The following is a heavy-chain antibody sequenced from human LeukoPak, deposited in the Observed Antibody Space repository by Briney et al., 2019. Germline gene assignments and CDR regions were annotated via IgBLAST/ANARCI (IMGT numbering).Heavy chain of an antibody. CDR2: IIPIFGTA. Sequence: ASVKVSCKASGGTLSSYTITWVRQAPGQGLEWMGGIIPIFGTADYAQKFQGRVTISADEYTSTAYMELSGLTLEDTAVFYCARGSAVAPTSPDYWGQGTLVTVSS. CDR3: ARGSAVAPTSPDY. J-gene: IGHJ4*02. CDR1: GGTLSSYT. V-gene: IGHV1-69*13. D-gene: IGHD6-13*01.